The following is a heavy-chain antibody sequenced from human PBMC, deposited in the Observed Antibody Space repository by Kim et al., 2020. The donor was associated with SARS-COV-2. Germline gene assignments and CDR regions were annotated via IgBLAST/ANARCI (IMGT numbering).Heavy chain of an antibody. CDR2: IWYDGSNK. CDR3: ARDLVSGVSGFEV. CDR1: GFTFSSYG. D-gene: IGHD1-26*01. V-gene: IGHV3-33*01. J-gene: IGHJ4*02. Sequence: GGSLRLSCAASGFTFSSYGMHWVRQAPGKGLEWVAVIWYDGSNKYYADSVKGRFTISRDNSKNTLYLQMNSLRAEDTAVYYCARDLVSGVSGFEVWGQGTLVTVSS.